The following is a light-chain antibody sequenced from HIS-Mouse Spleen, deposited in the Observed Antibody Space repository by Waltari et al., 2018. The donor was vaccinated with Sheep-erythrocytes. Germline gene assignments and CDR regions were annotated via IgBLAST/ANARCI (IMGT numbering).Light chain of an antibody. J-gene: IGLJ1*01. CDR2: DVS. Sequence: QPRSVSGSPGQSVTISCTGTSSDVGGYNYVSWYQQHPGKAPKLMIYDVSKRPSGVPDRFSGSKSGNTASLTISGLQAEDEADYYCCSYAGSYVFGTGTKVTVL. V-gene: IGLV2-11*01. CDR1: SSDVGGYNY. CDR3: CSYAGSYV.